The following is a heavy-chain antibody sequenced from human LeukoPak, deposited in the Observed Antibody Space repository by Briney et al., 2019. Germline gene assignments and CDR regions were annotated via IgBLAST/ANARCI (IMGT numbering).Heavy chain of an antibody. CDR1: GFTFSSYA. CDR3: VLFGDYESPDGFDI. V-gene: IGHV3-23*01. D-gene: IGHD4-17*01. Sequence: PGGSLRLSCAASGFTFSSYAMSWVRQAPGKALEWVSAISGSGGSTYYADSVKGRFTISRDNSKTTLYLQMNSLRAGDTAVYYCVLFGDYESPDGFDIWGQGTMVTVSS. J-gene: IGHJ3*02. CDR2: ISGSGGST.